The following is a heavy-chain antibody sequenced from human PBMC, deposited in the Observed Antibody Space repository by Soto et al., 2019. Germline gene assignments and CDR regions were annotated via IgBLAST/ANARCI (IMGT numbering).Heavy chain of an antibody. CDR2: ISHGGGST. CDR1: GFTLSNHA. CDR3: TRDWAVGLPDY. Sequence: EVQLLESGGGLVQPGGSLRLSCAASGFTLSNHAMSWVRQATGQGLQWVSTISHGGGSTFYADSVKGRFTISRDNSKNTLSLQRNSLRAEDSALYYCTRDWAVGLPDYWGQGSRVTVSS. J-gene: IGHJ4*02. V-gene: IGHV3-23*01. D-gene: IGHD1-26*01.